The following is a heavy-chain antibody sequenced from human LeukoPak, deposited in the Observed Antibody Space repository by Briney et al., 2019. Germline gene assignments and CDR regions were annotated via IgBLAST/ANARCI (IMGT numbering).Heavy chain of an antibody. J-gene: IGHJ3*02. CDR2: ISYSGST. Sequence: KPSETLSLTCTVSDGSISSYYWSWIRQPPGKGLEWIGYISYSGSTNYNPSLKSRVTISIDTSKNQFSLKLRSVTAADTAIYYCARQGYDILTGYIDAFDIWGQGTMVTVSS. CDR1: DGSISSYY. D-gene: IGHD3-9*01. CDR3: ARQGYDILTGYIDAFDI. V-gene: IGHV4-59*08.